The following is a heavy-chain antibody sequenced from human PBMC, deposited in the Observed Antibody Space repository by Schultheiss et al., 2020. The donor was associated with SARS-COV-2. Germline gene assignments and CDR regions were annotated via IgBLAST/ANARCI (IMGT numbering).Heavy chain of an antibody. V-gene: IGHV4-61*01. Sequence: SETLSLTCTVSGGSISSGSYYWSWIRQPPGKGLEWIGYIYYSGSTNYNSSLKSRVTISVDTSKNQFSLKLSSVTAADTAVYYSARDRYSSSSFHPPPDFYYGMDVWGQGSTVTVSS. CDR3: ARDRYSSSSFHPPPDFYYGMDV. D-gene: IGHD6-6*01. CDR2: IYYSGST. CDR1: GGSISSGSYY. J-gene: IGHJ6*02.